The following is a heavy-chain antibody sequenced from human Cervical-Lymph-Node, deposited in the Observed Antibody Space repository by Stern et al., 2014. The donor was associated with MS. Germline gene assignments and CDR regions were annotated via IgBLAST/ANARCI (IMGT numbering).Heavy chain of an antibody. D-gene: IGHD2-21*01. J-gene: IGHJ3*01. CDR3: ARLIAPAGDAFDV. CDR1: GYRFTNFW. Sequence: VQLGQSGGEVKKPGESLKISCQASGYRFTNFWIGWVRQMPGEGPEGMGMIYPGDSDARYSPSFRGQVIISVDKSISTASLQWNSLKATDTAMFYCARLIAPAGDAFDVWGQGTLVTVSS. CDR2: IYPGDSDA. V-gene: IGHV5-51*01.